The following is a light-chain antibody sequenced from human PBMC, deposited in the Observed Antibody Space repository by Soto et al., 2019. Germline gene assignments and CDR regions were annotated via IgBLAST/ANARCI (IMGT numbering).Light chain of an antibody. V-gene: IGLV2-14*01. J-gene: IGLJ2*01. CDR3: SSYATNSRL. CDR2: EVT. CDR1: SSDVGGYNF. Sequence: QSVLTQPASVSGSPGQSITISCTGTSSDVGGYNFVSWYQLLPGKAPKLIIYEVTYRPSGVSDRFSGSKSGNTASLTISGLQAEDDADYYCSSYATNSRLFGGGTQLTVL.